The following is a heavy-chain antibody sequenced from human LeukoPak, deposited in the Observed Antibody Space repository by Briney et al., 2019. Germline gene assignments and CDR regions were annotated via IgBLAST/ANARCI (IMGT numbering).Heavy chain of an antibody. CDR2: INPSGGST. Sequence: ASAKVSCKASGYTFTSYYMHWVRQAPGQGLEWMGIINPSGGSTSYAQKFQGRVTMTRDTSTSTVYMELSSLRSEDTAVYYCARGRRVGSYYYYGMDVWGQGTTVTVSS. V-gene: IGHV1-46*01. D-gene: IGHD1-26*01. CDR1: GYTFTSYY. J-gene: IGHJ6*02. CDR3: ARGRRVGSYYYYGMDV.